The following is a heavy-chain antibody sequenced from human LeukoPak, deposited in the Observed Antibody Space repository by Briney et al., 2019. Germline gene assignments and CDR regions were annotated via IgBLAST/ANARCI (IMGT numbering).Heavy chain of an antibody. J-gene: IGHJ4*02. V-gene: IGHV3-7*05. D-gene: IGHD1-20*01. CDR3: ARVYNWNYFDY. CDR1: GFTFSNYW. CDR2: IKQDGSEK. Sequence: PGGSLRLSCAASGFTFSNYWMSWVCQAPGKGLEWVADIKQDGSEKYYVDSVKGRFTISRDNAKNSLYLQMNSLRAEDTAVFYCARVYNWNYFDYWGQGTLVTVSS.